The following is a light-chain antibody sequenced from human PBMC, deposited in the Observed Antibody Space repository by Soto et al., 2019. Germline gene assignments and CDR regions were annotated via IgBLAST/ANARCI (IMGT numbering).Light chain of an antibody. CDR1: SSDVGGYNC. CDR2: DVS. CDR3: CSYAGSYTLYV. J-gene: IGLJ1*01. Sequence: QSALTQPRSVSGSPGQSVTISCTGTSSDVGGYNCVSWYQQHPGTAPKLMIYDVSMRPSGVPDRFSGSKSGNTASLTISGLQAEDEADYYCCSYAGSYTLYVFGTGTKLTAL. V-gene: IGLV2-11*01.